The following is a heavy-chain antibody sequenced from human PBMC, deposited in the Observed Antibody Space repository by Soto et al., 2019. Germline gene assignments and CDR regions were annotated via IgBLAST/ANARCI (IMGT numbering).Heavy chain of an antibody. CDR3: AKDTGVSSFDY. V-gene: IGHV3-30*18. Sequence: QVQLVESGGGVVQPGRSPRLSCAASGFTFSSYGMHWVRQAPGKGLEWVAVISYDGSNKYYADSVKGRFTISRDNSKNTLYLQMNSLRAEDTAVYYCAKDTGVSSFDYWGQGTLVTVSS. J-gene: IGHJ4*02. D-gene: IGHD2-8*02. CDR2: ISYDGSNK. CDR1: GFTFSSYG.